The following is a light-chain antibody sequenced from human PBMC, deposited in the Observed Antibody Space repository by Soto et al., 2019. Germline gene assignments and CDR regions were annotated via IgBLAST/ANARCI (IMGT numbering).Light chain of an antibody. CDR1: SSDVGSYNL. CDR3: CSYAGSYV. Sequence: SVLAQPASVSGSPGQWITISCPGTSSDVGSYNLVSWYQQHPGKAPKLMIYEVSKRPSGVSNRFSGSKSGNTASLTISGLQAEDEADYYCCSYAGSYVFGTGTKVTVL. J-gene: IGLJ1*01. CDR2: EVS. V-gene: IGLV2-23*02.